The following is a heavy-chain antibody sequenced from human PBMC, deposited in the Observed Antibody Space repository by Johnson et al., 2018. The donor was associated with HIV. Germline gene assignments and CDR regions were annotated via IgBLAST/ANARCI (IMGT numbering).Heavy chain of an antibody. Sequence: QVLLVESGGGVVQPGGSLRLSCAASGFTFSSYGMHWVRQAPGKGLEWVAFIRYDGSNKYYADSVKGRFTISRDNSKNTLYLQMNSLRAEDTAVYYCAKDKYWGGDCYPDAFDIWGQGTMVTVSS. CDR2: IRYDGSNK. J-gene: IGHJ3*02. CDR3: AKDKYWGGDCYPDAFDI. D-gene: IGHD2-21*02. CDR1: GFTFSSYG. V-gene: IGHV3-30*02.